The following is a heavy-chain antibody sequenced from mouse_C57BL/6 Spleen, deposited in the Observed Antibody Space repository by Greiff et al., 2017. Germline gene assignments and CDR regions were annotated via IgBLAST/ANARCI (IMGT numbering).Heavy chain of an antibody. V-gene: IGHV5-9*01. CDR1: GFTFSSYT. D-gene: IGHD2-5*01. J-gene: IGHJ2*01. Sequence: EVNVVESGGGLVKPGGSLKLSCAASGFTFSSYTMSWVRQTPEKRLEWVATISGGGGNTYYPDSVKGRFTISRDNAKNTLYLHMSRLRSEDTALYYCARHPYYSNYDYFDYWGQGTTLTVSS. CDR2: ISGGGGNT. CDR3: ARHPYYSNYDYFDY.